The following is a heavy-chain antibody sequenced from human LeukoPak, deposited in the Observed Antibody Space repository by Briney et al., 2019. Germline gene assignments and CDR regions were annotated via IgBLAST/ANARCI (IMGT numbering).Heavy chain of an antibody. D-gene: IGHD3-22*01. CDR1: GGSISSNY. J-gene: IGHJ3*02. CDR3: ARLLHYDNSGAPDILDI. CDR2: VSYTGRT. V-gene: IGHV4-59*01. Sequence: SETLSLTCSVSGGSISSNYWTWIRQSPGKGLEYIGHVSYTGRTRYNPSLQRRLTISLDTSNNHFSLQLTSVSAADTAVYYCARLLHYDNSGAPDILDIWGQGTMVTVSS.